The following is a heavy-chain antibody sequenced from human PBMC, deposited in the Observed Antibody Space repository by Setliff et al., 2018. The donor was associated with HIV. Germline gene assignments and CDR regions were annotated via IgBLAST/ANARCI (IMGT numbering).Heavy chain of an antibody. Sequence: SETLSLTCAVYGGSFSGYSWIWIRQPPGKGLEWIGEINHSGSANYNPSLKSRVTISLDTSRNQFSLKLSSVTAADTAVYYCARGGGCDRSGYYPFDYWGQGTPVTVSS. D-gene: IGHD3-22*01. CDR1: GGSFSGYS. V-gene: IGHV4-34*01. J-gene: IGHJ4*02. CDR2: INHSGSA. CDR3: ARGGGCDRSGYYPFDY.